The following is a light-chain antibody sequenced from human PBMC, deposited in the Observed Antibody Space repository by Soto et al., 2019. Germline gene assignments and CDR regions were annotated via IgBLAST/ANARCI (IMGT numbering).Light chain of an antibody. CDR2: GAS. CDR1: QSVSSN. V-gene: IGKV3-20*01. CDR3: QQYGSSPWT. Sequence: EIVLTQSPGTLSLSPGERATLSCRASQSVSSNLAWYQQKPGQAPRLLIYGASSRATGIPDRFSGSGSGTDFTLTISRLEPEDSAMYYCQQYGSSPWTFGQGTKVEIK. J-gene: IGKJ1*01.